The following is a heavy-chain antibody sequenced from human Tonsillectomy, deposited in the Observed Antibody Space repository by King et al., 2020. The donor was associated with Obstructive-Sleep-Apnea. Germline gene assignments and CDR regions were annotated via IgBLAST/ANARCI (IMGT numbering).Heavy chain of an antibody. CDR3: AGDRGSGSYYNNAFDI. CDR1: GGSISSGGYY. V-gene: IGHV4-31*03. CDR2: IYYSGST. D-gene: IGHD3-10*01. Sequence: VQLQESGPGLVKPSQTLSLTCTVSGGSISSGGYYWSWIRQHPGKGLEWIGYIYYSGSTYYNPSLKSRVTISVDTSKNQFSLKLSSVTAADTAVYYCAGDRGSGSYYNNAFDIWGQGTMVTVSS. J-gene: IGHJ3*02.